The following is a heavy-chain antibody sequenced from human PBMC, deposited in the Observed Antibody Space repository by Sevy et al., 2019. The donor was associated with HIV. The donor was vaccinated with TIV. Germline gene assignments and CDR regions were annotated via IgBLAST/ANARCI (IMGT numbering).Heavy chain of an antibody. CDR3: ARSSSTDHRYNSGWTFDY. Sequence: ASVKVSCKASGGTFSSYAISWVRQAPGQGLEWMGGIIPIFGTANYAQKFQGRVTITADKSTSTAYMELSSLRSEDTAVYYCARSSSTDHRYNSGWTFDYWGQGTLVTVSS. J-gene: IGHJ4*02. V-gene: IGHV1-69*06. CDR1: GGTFSSYA. CDR2: IIPIFGTA. D-gene: IGHD6-19*01.